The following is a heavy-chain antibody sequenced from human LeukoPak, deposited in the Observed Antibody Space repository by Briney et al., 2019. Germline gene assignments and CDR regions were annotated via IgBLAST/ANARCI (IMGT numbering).Heavy chain of an antibody. CDR1: GYTFTSYG. CDR3: SRGGYSYEYYYHYYYMDV. CDR2: INPHSGNT. D-gene: IGHD5-18*01. Sequence: GASAKVSCKASGYTFTSYGISWVRQAPGQGLEWMGWINPHSGNTGYAQKFQGRVTMTRNTSISTAYMELSGLRSEDTAVYYCSRGGYSYEYYYHYYYMDVWGKGTTITVSS. J-gene: IGHJ6*03. V-gene: IGHV1-8*02.